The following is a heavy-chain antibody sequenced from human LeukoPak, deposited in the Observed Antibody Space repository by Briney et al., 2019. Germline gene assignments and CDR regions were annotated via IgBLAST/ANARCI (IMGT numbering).Heavy chain of an antibody. J-gene: IGHJ4*02. Sequence: ASVKVSCKASGYTFTSYGISWVRQAPGQGLEWMGWISAYNGNTNYAQKLQGRVTMTTDTSTSTAYMELRSLRSDDTAVYYCARDLRSIMITFGGVIVGNYFDYWGQGTLVTVSS. V-gene: IGHV1-18*01. CDR3: ARDLRSIMITFGGVIVGNYFDY. CDR1: GYTFTSYG. CDR2: ISAYNGNT. D-gene: IGHD3-16*02.